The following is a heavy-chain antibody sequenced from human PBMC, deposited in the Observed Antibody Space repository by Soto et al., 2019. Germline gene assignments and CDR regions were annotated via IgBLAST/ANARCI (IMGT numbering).Heavy chain of an antibody. D-gene: IGHD1-1*01. CDR3: AREERGWAFDY. Sequence: QVQLVESGGGVVQPGRSLRLSCAASGFTFSSYAMHWVRQAPGKGLEWVAVISYDGSNKYYADSVKGRFTISRDNSKNTLYLQMISLRAEDTAVYYCAREERGWAFDYWGQGTLVTVSS. CDR1: GFTFSSYA. V-gene: IGHV3-30-3*01. CDR2: ISYDGSNK. J-gene: IGHJ4*02.